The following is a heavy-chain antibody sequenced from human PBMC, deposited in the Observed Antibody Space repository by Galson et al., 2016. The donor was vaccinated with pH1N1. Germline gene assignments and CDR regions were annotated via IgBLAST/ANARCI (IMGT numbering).Heavy chain of an antibody. CDR2: ISGGSFHI. CDR1: GFIFTGYS. D-gene: IGHD1-14*01. V-gene: IGHV3-21*01. CDR3: ARVNHYYYYGMDV. J-gene: IGHJ6*02. Sequence: SLRLSCAASGFIFTGYSMNWVRQAPGKGLEWVSSISGGSFHIYYADSVKGRFSIPRDNAKNSLYLQMNSLRAEDTAVYYCARVNHYYYYGMDVWGQGTTVTVSS.